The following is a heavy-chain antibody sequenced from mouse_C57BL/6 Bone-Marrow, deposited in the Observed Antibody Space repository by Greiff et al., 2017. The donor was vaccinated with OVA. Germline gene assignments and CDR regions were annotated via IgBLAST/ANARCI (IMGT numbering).Heavy chain of an antibody. CDR3: SDDYGYFDY. CDR1: GYTFTGYW. J-gene: IGHJ2*01. V-gene: IGHV1-9*01. D-gene: IGHD2-4*01. Sequence: QVQLKESGAELMKPGASVKLSCKATGYTFTGYWIEWVKQRPGNGLEWIGEILPGSGNTNYNEKVKGRVTFTGETSSNTAYMQISILTTEDSAIYYCSDDYGYFDYWGQGTTLTVSS. CDR2: ILPGSGNT.